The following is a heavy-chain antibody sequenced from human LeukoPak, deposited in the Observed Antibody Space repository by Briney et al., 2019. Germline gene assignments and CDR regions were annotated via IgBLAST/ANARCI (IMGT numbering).Heavy chain of an antibody. CDR2: ISGSGGST. V-gene: IGHV3-23*01. D-gene: IGHD1-1*01. J-gene: IGHJ4*02. CDR1: GFTFSSYS. CDR3: ARELNWNLDY. Sequence: PGGSLRLSCTASGFTFSSYSMSWVRQAPGKGLERVSAISGSGGSTYYADSVKGRFTISRDNSKNTLYLQMNSLRAEDTAVYYCARELNWNLDYWGQGTLVTVSS.